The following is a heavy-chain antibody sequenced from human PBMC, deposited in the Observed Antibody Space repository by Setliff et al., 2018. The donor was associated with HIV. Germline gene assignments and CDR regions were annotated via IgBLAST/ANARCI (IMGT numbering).Heavy chain of an antibody. CDR2: INHSGST. CDR3: ARGRSFDSSGYYYMYYYYYYMDV. V-gene: IGHV4-34*01. CDR1: GGSFSGYY. Sequence: KTSETLSLTCAVYGGSFSGYYWSWIRQPPGKGLEWIGEINHSGSTNYNPSLKSRVTISVDTSKNQFSLKLSSVTAADTAVYYCARGRSFDSSGYYYMYYYYYYMDVWGKGTTVTVSS. D-gene: IGHD3-22*01. J-gene: IGHJ6*03.